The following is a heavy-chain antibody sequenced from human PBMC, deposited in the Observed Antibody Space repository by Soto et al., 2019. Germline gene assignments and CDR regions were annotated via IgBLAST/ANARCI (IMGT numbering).Heavy chain of an antibody. CDR2: ISYDGSNK. D-gene: IGHD3-22*01. CDR3: ARDRPGSGYHFDY. Sequence: QVQLVESGGGVVQPGRSLRLSCAASGFTFSSYAMHWVRQAPGKGLEWVAVISYDGSNKYYADSVKGRFTISRDNSKNTLYLQMNSLRAEDTAVYYCARDRPGSGYHFDYWGQGTLVTVSS. CDR1: GFTFSSYA. V-gene: IGHV3-30-3*01. J-gene: IGHJ4*02.